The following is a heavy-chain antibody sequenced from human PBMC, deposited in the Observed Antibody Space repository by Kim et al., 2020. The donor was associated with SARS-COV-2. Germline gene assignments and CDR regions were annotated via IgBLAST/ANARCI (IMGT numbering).Heavy chain of an antibody. J-gene: IGHJ4*02. V-gene: IGHV3-48*02. CDR3: ARSCGGGSCYSGLDY. Sequence: DSVKGRFTISRDNAKNSLYLQMNSLRDEDTAVYYCARSCGGGSCYSGLDYWGQGTLVTVSS. D-gene: IGHD2-15*01.